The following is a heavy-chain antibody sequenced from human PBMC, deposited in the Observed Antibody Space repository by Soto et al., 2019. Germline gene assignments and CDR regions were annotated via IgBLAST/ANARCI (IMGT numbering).Heavy chain of an antibody. CDR1: GYTFSTYG. J-gene: IGHJ5*02. V-gene: IGHV1-18*01. D-gene: IGHD3-9*01. CDR3: ARDWKGAEGFDP. Sequence: QVQLVQSGAEVKKPGASVKVSCKASGYTFSTYGFSWVRQAPGQGLEWMGWIGADNGDTNYAQNFQGRVTMTKDTSTTTPDMELRSLTSNDTAVDVCARDWKGAEGFDPWGQGTLVTVSS. CDR2: IGADNGDT.